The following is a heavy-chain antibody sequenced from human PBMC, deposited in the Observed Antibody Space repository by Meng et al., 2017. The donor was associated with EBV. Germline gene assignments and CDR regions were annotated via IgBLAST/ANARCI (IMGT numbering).Heavy chain of an antibody. J-gene: IGHJ4*02. CDR2: FLPTLGAP. D-gene: IGHD3-10*01. CDR3: ASESGRGYTPDY. V-gene: IGHV1-69*13. CDR1: GYTFTSYG. Sequence: QGQLVQSGAEVMKPGASVKVSCKASGYTFTSYGISWVRQAPGQGLEWLGGFLPTLGAPNYAQKFHGRVSITADESTSTHYMDLSSLRSEDTAVYYCASESGRGYTPDYWGQGTLVTVSS.